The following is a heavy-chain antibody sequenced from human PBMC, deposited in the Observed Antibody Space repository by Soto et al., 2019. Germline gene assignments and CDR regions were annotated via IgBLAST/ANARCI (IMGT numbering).Heavy chain of an antibody. CDR3: AKGVSSSAWSASDN. CDR1: GFTFSSYA. J-gene: IGHJ4*02. V-gene: IGHV3-23*01. D-gene: IGHD6-19*01. Sequence: EVQLLESGGGLVQPGGSLRLSCAASGFTFSSYAMTWVRQAPGKGLEWVSVISDSDNATYYAYSVKGRFTISRDNSKNTLYLQFNSLRAEDTAVYYCAKGVSSSAWSASDNWGQGTLVTVSS. CDR2: ISDSDNAT.